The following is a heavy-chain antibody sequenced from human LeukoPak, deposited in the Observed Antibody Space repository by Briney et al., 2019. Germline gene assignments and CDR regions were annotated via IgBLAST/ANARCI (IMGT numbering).Heavy chain of an antibody. D-gene: IGHD5-18*01. Sequence: GGSLRLSCAASGFTFSSYWMHWVRQAPGKGPVWVSRINSDGSSTSYADSVKGRFTISRDNAKNTLYLQMNSLRAEDTAVYYCARDQGGYSYGWHDYWGQGTLVTVSS. CDR2: INSDGSST. J-gene: IGHJ4*02. V-gene: IGHV3-74*01. CDR1: GFTFSSYW. CDR3: ARDQGGYSYGWHDY.